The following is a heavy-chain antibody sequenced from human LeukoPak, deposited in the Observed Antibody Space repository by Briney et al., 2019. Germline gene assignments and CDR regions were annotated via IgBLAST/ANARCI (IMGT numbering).Heavy chain of an antibody. CDR1: GFTFSSYW. Sequence: PGGSLRLSCAASGFTFSSYWMSWVRQAPGKGLEWVANIKQDGSEKYYVDSVKGRFTISRDNAKNSLYLQMNSLRAEDTAVYYCASIVYGEPDAFDIWGQGTMVTVSS. D-gene: IGHD4-17*01. CDR3: ASIVYGEPDAFDI. J-gene: IGHJ3*02. V-gene: IGHV3-7*01. CDR2: IKQDGSEK.